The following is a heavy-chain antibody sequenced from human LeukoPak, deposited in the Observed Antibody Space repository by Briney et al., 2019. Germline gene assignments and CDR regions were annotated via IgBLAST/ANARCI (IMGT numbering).Heavy chain of an antibody. CDR2: IYSGGST. Sequence: PGGSLRLSCASSGFTVSSNYMSWVRQAPGKGLEWVSIIYSGGSTYYADSVRDRFTISRDNTKNTLYLQMNSLRAEDTAVYYCAREYVDSRVYWGQGTLVTVSS. V-gene: IGHV3-53*01. J-gene: IGHJ4*02. CDR1: GFTVSSNY. D-gene: IGHD3-16*01. CDR3: AREYVDSRVY.